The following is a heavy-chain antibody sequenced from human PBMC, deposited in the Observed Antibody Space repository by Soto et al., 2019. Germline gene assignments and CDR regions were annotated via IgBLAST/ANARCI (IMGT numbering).Heavy chain of an antibody. CDR3: ARGMVSCSGVPSVIDIPNPLQSLP. Sequence: ASVKVSCKASGYTFTGYYMHWVRQAPGQGLEWMGWINPNSGGTNYAQKFQGWVTMTRDTSISTAYMELSRLRSDDTAVYYCARGMVSCSGVPSVIDIPNPLQSLPWG. CDR2: INPNSGGT. CDR1: GYTFTGYY. J-gene: IGHJ5*02. D-gene: IGHD2-15*01. V-gene: IGHV1-2*04.